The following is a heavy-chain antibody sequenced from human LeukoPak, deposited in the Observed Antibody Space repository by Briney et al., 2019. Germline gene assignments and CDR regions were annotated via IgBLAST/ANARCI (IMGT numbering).Heavy chain of an antibody. V-gene: IGHV4-34*01. Sequence: KSSETLSLTCAVYGGSFSGYYWSWIRQPPGKGLEWIGEINHSGSTNYNPSLKSRVTMSVDTSKNQFSLKLSSVTAADTAVYYCARSNVPYNWFDPWGQGTLVTVSS. D-gene: IGHD4/OR15-4a*01. CDR2: INHSGST. CDR3: ARSNVPYNWFDP. CDR1: GGSFSGYY. J-gene: IGHJ5*02.